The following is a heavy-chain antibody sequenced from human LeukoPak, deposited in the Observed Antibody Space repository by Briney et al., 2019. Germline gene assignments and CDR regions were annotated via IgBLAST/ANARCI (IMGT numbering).Heavy chain of an antibody. CDR2: ISAYNGNT. J-gene: IGHJ5*02. Sequence: ASVKVSCKASGYTFTSYGISWVRQAPGQGLEWMGWISAYNGNTNYAQKLQGRVTMTTDTSTSTAYMELRSLRSDDTAVYYCARESGVVEMATIRRSKNWFDPWGQGTLVTVSS. CDR3: ARESGVVEMATIRRSKNWFDP. V-gene: IGHV1-18*01. D-gene: IGHD5-24*01. CDR1: GYTFTSYG.